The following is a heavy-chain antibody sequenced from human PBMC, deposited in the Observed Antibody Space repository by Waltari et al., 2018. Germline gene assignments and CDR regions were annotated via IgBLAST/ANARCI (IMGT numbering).Heavy chain of an antibody. V-gene: IGHV3-48*03. J-gene: IGHJ4*02. Sequence: EVQLVESGGGLVQPGGSLRLSCAASGFTFSSYEMNWVRQAPGKGLEWVSYISRSGSTIYYADSVKGRFTISRDNAKNSLYLQMNSLRAEDTAVYYCARTGYSNYRFDYWGQGTLVTVSS. CDR1: GFTFSSYE. CDR3: ARTGYSNYRFDY. CDR2: ISRSGSTI. D-gene: IGHD4-4*01.